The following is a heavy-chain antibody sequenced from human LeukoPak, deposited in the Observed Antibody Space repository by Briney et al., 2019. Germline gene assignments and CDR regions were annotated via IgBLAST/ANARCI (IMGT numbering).Heavy chain of an antibody. D-gene: IGHD4-11*01. V-gene: IGHV3-9*01. CDR2: ISWNSGSI. CDR1: GFTFDDYA. J-gene: IGHJ4*02. CDR3: AKDTKPRVTTSADY. Sequence: GGSLRLSCAASGFTFDDYAMHWVRQAPGKGLEWVSGISWNSGSIGYADSVKGRFTISRDNAKNSLYLQMNSLRAEDTALYYCAKDTKPRVTTSADYWGQGTPVTVSS.